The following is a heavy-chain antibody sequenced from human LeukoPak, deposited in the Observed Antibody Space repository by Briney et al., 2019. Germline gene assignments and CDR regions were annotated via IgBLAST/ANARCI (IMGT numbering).Heavy chain of an antibody. Sequence: PGRSLRLCCTASGFTFGDYAMSWVRQAPGKGLEWVGCIRSKPYGGTTEYAVSVKGRFTISRDDSKSIAYLQMNSLKTEDTAVYYCTRSAGYSSGWYHDCWGQGTLVTVSS. CDR3: TRSAGYSSGWYHDC. CDR2: IRSKPYGGTT. D-gene: IGHD6-19*01. V-gene: IGHV3-49*04. J-gene: IGHJ4*02. CDR1: GFTFGDYA.